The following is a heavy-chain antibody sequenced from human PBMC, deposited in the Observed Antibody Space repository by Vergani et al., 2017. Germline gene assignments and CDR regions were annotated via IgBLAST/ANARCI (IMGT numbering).Heavy chain of an antibody. D-gene: IGHD3-10*01. CDR1: GFTFSSYS. Sequence: VQLVESGGGLVKPGGSLRLSCAASGFTFSSYSMNWVRQAPGKGLEWVSSISSSSSYIYYADSVKGRFTISRDNAKNSLYLQMNSLRAEDTAVYYCARVGLLWFGEGYYYMDVWGKGTTVTVSS. V-gene: IGHV3-21*04. CDR2: ISSSSSYI. J-gene: IGHJ6*03. CDR3: ARVGLLWFGEGYYYMDV.